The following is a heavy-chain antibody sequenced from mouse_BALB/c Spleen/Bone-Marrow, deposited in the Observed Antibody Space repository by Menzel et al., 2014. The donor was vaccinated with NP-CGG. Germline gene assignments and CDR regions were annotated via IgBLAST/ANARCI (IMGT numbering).Heavy chain of an antibody. D-gene: IGHD6-1*02. CDR2: IHPSDSET. Sequence: VQRVESGAEPARPGASGKLPCKASGYSFTSDWMNWVKQRPGQGLEWIGMIHPSDSETRLNQNFKDKAPLTVDKSSCTAYMQLNSPTSEDSAVYYCARRERARMNYWGQGTTLTVSS. CDR3: ARRERARMNY. J-gene: IGHJ2*01. V-gene: IGHV1-61*01. CDR1: GYSFTSDW.